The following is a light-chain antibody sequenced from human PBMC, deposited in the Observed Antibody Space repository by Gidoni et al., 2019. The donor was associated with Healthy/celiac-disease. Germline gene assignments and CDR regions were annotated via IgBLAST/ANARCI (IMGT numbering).Light chain of an antibody. CDR1: QSISSY. CDR3: QQSYRTPFT. CDR2: AAS. V-gene: IGKV1-39*01. Sequence: DLQMTQSPSSLSASVGDRVTITCRASQSISSYLKWYQQKPGKAPKLLIYAASSLQSGVPSRFSGSGSGTDFTLTIIMLKPEDCATYYCQQSYRTPFTCGPGTKVDIK. J-gene: IGKJ3*01.